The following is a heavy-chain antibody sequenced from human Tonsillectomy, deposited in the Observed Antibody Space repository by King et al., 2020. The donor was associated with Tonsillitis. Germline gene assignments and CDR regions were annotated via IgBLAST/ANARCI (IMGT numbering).Heavy chain of an antibody. CDR2: ISAYNGHT. CDR1: GYTFTTYG. D-gene: IGHD3-22*01. V-gene: IGHV1-18*04. CDR3: ARDYYDSSATPGSDAFDI. Sequence: QLVQSGAEVKKPGASVKVSCKASGYTFTTYGISWVRQAPGQGLEWMGWISAYNGHTNYAQKLQGRITMTTDTSTSTAYMDLRSLRSDYTAVYYCARDYYDSSATPGSDAFDIWGQGTMVTVSS. J-gene: IGHJ3*02.